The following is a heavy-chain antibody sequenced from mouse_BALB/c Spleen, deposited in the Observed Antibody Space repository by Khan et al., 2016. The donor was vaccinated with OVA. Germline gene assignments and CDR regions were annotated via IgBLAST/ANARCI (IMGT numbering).Heavy chain of an antibody. CDR3: ARAMGGKVPLDD. CDR1: GYTFTSYW. D-gene: IGHD1-1*02. Sequence: DLVKPGASVKLSCKASGYTFTSYWINWIKQRPGQGLEWIGRIAPGNGSTYYNEIFKDKTTLTVDTSSSTAYIQLSSLSSEDSAVDFGARAMGGKVPLDDWGQGTTLTVSS. J-gene: IGHJ2*01. CDR2: IAPGNGST. V-gene: IGHV1S41*01.